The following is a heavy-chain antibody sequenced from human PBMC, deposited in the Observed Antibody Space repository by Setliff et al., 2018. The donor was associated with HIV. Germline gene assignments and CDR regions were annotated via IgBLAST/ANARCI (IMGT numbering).Heavy chain of an antibody. Sequence: GSLRLSCVASGFAFSDYAMSWVRQAPGKGLEWVSGINWNGDNTDYADSVKGRFTVSRDNAKNSLYLQMNSLTAEDTAVYYCATSPLPGSSDYIWGSDYFDYWGQGALVTVSS. CDR2: INWNGDNT. CDR3: ATSPLPGSSDYIWGSDYFDY. CDR1: GFAFSDYA. D-gene: IGHD3-16*01. J-gene: IGHJ4*02. V-gene: IGHV3-20*04.